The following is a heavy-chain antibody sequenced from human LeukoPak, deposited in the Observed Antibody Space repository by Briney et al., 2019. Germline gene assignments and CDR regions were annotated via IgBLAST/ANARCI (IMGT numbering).Heavy chain of an antibody. CDR3: ARSGYSSAWYNNWFDS. Sequence: GESLKISCKGSGYSFTTYWIAWVRQMPGKGLEWMGIIYPGDSDTRYSPSFQGQVTISADKSITTAYLQWSSLKASDTAMYYCARSGYSSAWYNNWFDSWGQGTLVTVSS. J-gene: IGHJ5*01. CDR2: IYPGDSDT. CDR1: GYSFTTYW. V-gene: IGHV5-51*01. D-gene: IGHD6-19*01.